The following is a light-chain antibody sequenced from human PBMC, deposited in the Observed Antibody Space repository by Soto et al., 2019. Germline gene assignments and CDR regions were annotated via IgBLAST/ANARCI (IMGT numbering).Light chain of an antibody. CDR1: NIGSKS. CDR3: QVWDSSSDHFV. Sequence: SYELTQPPSESVAPGETARITCGGNNIGSKSVHWYQQKAGQAPVLVVYDDSDRPSGIAERFGGSNSGNTATLTISRVEAGDEADYFCQVWDSSSDHFVFGTGTKVTVL. V-gene: IGLV3-21*02. CDR2: DDS. J-gene: IGLJ1*01.